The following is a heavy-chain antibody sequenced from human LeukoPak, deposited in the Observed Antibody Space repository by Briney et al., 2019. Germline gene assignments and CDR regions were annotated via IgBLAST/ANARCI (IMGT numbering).Heavy chain of an antibody. CDR3: AKDPYSGSYSHWFDP. V-gene: IGHV3-23*01. CDR1: GFIFSIYA. CDR2: INGSGGNT. J-gene: IGHJ5*02. Sequence: GGSLRLSCAASGFIFSIYAMSWARQAPGKGLEWVSDINGSGGNTYYADSVKGRFTISRDNSKNTLYLQMNSLRAEDTAVYYCAKDPYSGSYSHWFDPWGQGTLVTVSS. D-gene: IGHD1-26*01.